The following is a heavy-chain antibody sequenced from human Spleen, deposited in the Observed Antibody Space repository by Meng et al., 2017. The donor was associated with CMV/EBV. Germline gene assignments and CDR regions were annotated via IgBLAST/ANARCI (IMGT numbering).Heavy chain of an antibody. Sequence: SETLSLTCAVYGGSFSGYYWSWIRQPPGKGLEWIGEINHSGSTNYNPSLKSRVTISVDTSKNQFSLKLSSVTAADTAVYYCARGARRVYSSSPPHNWLDPWGQGTLVTVSS. CDR1: GGSFSGYY. CDR2: INHSGST. V-gene: IGHV4-34*01. J-gene: IGHJ5*02. CDR3: ARGARRVYSSSPPHNWLDP. D-gene: IGHD6-6*01.